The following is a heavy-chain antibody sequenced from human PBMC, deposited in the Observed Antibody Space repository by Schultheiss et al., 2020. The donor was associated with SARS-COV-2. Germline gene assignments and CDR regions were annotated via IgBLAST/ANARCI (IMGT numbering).Heavy chain of an antibody. V-gene: IGHV4-39*07. D-gene: IGHD5-12*01. CDR2: IYHSGST. CDR3: APATGRGYSGYDSDY. Sequence: SETLSLTCTVSGGSISSGGYSWSWVRQPPGKGLEWIGEIYHSGSTYYNPSLKSRVTISVDTSKNQFSLKLSSVTAADTAVYYCAPATGRGYSGYDSDYWGQGTLVTVSS. J-gene: IGHJ4*02. CDR1: GGSISSGGYS.